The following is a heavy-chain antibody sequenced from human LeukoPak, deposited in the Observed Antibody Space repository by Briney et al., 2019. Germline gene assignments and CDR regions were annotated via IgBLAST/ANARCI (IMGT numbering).Heavy chain of an antibody. Sequence: SETLSLTCTVSGVSISRYYCSWVRQPPGKGLEWIGSVHYSGNTNYNPSLKSRVTISLDTSKDQFSLKLSYVTAADTAVYYCARHDYNWKTFDYWGQGTLVTVSS. D-gene: IGHD1-1*01. J-gene: IGHJ4*02. V-gene: IGHV4-59*08. CDR3: ARHDYNWKTFDY. CDR2: VHYSGNT. CDR1: GVSISRYY.